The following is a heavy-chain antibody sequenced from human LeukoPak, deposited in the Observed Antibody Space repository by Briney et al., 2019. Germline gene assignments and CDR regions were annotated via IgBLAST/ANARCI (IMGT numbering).Heavy chain of an antibody. CDR1: GFTFNDYS. J-gene: IGHJ6*02. D-gene: IGHD3-10*01. Sequence: GGSLRLSCAASGFTFNDYSMHWVRQAQGKGLEWVSGISWNSGSIGYADSVKGRFSISRDNAKNSLYLQMDSLNPEDTAVYYCAKGLLWSEVYYYYGMDVWGQGTTVTVSS. CDR2: ISWNSGSI. V-gene: IGHV3-9*01. CDR3: AKGLLWSEVYYYYGMDV.